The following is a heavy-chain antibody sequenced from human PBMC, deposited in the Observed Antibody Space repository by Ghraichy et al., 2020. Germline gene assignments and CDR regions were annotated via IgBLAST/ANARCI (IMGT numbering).Heavy chain of an antibody. CDR3: AREGCSGGSCYSDLYYFDY. J-gene: IGHJ4*02. V-gene: IGHV4-59*01. Sequence: SETLSLTCTVSGGSISSYYWSWIRQPPGKGLEWIGYIYYSGSTNYNPSLKSRVTISVDTSKNQFSLKLSSVTAADTAVYYCAREGCSGGSCYSDLYYFDYWGQGTLVTVSS. CDR1: GGSISSYY. CDR2: IYYSGST. D-gene: IGHD2-15*01.